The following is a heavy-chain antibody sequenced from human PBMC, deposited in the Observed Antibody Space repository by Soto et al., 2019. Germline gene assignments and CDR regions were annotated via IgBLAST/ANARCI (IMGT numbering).Heavy chain of an antibody. CDR2: ISAYNGNT. V-gene: IGHV1-18*01. CDR1: GYTFTSYG. D-gene: IGHD6-13*01. J-gene: IGHJ5*02. CDR3: ARTLVKQQLVRYNWFDP. Sequence: QVQLVQSGAEVKKPGASVKVSCKASGYTFTSYGISWVRQAPGQGLEWMGWISAYNGNTNYAQKLQGRVTMTADTSPSTAYMELRSLRSDDTAVYYCARTLVKQQLVRYNWFDPWGQGTLVTVSS.